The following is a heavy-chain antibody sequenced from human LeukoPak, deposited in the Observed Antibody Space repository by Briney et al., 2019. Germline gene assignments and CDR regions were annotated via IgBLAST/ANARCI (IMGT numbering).Heavy chain of an antibody. D-gene: IGHD2-2*01. CDR3: TTEAVVVPAAMRTYCGGDCYQYFDY. CDR1: GFTFSNAW. Sequence: PGGSLRLSCAASGFTFSNAWMSWVRQAPGKGLEWVGRIKSKTDGGTTDCAAPVKGRFTISRDDSKNTLYLQMNSLKTEDTAVYYCTTEAVVVPAAMRTYCGGDCYQYFDYWGQGTLVTVSS. CDR2: IKSKTDGGTT. V-gene: IGHV3-15*01. J-gene: IGHJ4*02.